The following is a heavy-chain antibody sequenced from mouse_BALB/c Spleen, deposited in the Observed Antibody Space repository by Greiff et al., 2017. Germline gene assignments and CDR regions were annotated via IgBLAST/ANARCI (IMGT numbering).Heavy chain of an antibody. V-gene: IGHV1S41*01. CDR1: GYTFTSYW. CDR3: ARGGDYDWFAY. Sequence: DLVKPGASVKLSCKASGYTFTSYWINWIKQRPGQGLEWIGRIAPGSGSTYYNEMFKGKATLTVDTSSSTAYIHLSSLSSEDSAVYFCARGGDYDWFAYWGQGTLVTVSA. D-gene: IGHD2-4*01. J-gene: IGHJ3*01. CDR2: IAPGSGST.